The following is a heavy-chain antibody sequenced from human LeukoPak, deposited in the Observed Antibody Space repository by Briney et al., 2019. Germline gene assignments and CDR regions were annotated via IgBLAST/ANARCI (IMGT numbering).Heavy chain of an antibody. Sequence: PSETLSLTCTVSGGSISNYYWSWIRQPPGKELEWIGYIYYIGSTNYNPSLKRRVTISVDTSKNQFSLKLSSVTAADTAVYYCARTAGKGDYVGWFDPWGQGTLVTVSS. V-gene: IGHV4-59*01. CDR1: GGSISNYY. D-gene: IGHD4-17*01. CDR2: IYYIGST. J-gene: IGHJ5*02. CDR3: ARTAGKGDYVGWFDP.